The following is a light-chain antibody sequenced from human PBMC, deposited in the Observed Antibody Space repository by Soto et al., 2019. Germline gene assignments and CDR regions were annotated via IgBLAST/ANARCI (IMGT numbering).Light chain of an antibody. CDR3: QQYNNWPPWT. CDR1: QSVSSY. CDR2: GAS. Sequence: VLTKSPATMSLSPGDRAALSCRASQSVSSYLAWDQQKPGQAHRLLIYGASTRATGIPARFSGSGSWTEFTLTISSLQAEDFAVYYCQQYNNWPPWTFGQGTKVDI. J-gene: IGKJ1*01. V-gene: IGKV3-15*01.